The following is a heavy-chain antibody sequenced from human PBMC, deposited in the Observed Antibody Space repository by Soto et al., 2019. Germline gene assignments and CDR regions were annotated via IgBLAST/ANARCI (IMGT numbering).Heavy chain of an antibody. Sequence: GGSLRLSCAASGFSFSIYSMNWVRQAPGKGLEWVSYISSSTTTIFYADSVKGRFTISRDNARNSLSLQMNSLRDEDTAVYYCAALWDHRSPFDSWSRRTLDTVSS. D-gene: IGHD1-26*01. V-gene: IGHV3-48*02. CDR2: ISSSTTTI. J-gene: IGHJ4*02. CDR1: GFSFSIYS. CDR3: AALWDHRSPFDS.